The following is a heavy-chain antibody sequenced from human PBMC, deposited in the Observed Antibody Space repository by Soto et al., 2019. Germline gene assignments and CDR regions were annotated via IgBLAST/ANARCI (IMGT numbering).Heavy chain of an antibody. CDR1: GGSISSYY. CDR3: ARGHFLLSSSGYYYYMDV. Sequence: SETLSLTCTVSGGSISSYYWSWIRQPPGKGLEWIGYIYYSGSTNYNPSLKSRVTISVDTSKNQFSMKLSSVTAADTAVYYCARGHFLLSSSGYYYYMDVWGKGTTVTVSS. D-gene: IGHD6-6*01. J-gene: IGHJ6*03. V-gene: IGHV4-59*08. CDR2: IYYSGST.